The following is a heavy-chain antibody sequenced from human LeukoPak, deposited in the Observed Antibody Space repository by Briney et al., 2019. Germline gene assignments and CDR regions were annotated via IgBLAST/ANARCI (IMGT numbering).Heavy chain of an antibody. CDR3: ARGKCYGDKADY. V-gene: IGHV4-34*01. CDR2: INQSGST. CDR1: GGSFSGYY. Sequence: SETLSLTCAISGGSFSGYYWSWIRQPPGKGLEWIGEINQSGSTNYNPSLKSRVTISEDTSKKQLSLKLTSVTAADTAVYYCARGKCYGDKADYWGQGALLTVSS. J-gene: IGHJ4*02. D-gene: IGHD4-23*01.